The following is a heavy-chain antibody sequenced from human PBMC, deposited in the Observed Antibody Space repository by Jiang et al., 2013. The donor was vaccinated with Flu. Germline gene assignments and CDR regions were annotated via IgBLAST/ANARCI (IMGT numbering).Heavy chain of an antibody. CDR3: AREGQVRSSSWYNGLVDY. Sequence: TLSLTCASLGDSVSSNSAAWNWIRQSPSRGLEWLGRTYYRSKWYNDYAVSVKSRITINPDTSKNQFSLQLNSVTPEDTAVYYCAREGQVRSSSWYNGLVDYWGQGTLVTVSS. CDR1: GDSVSSNSAA. J-gene: IGHJ4*02. CDR2: TYYRSKWYN. D-gene: IGHD6-13*01. V-gene: IGHV6-1*01.